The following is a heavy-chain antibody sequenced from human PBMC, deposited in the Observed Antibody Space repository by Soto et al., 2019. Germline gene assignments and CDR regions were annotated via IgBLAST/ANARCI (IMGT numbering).Heavy chain of an antibody. CDR2: VYHTGDT. D-gene: IGHD2-21*02. CDR3: VGEIVTAGGNNYFDP. J-gene: IGHJ5*02. CDR1: GGTVASSHW. Sequence: QVQLQESGPRLVKPSGSLSLTCGVSGGTVASSHWWSWVRQSPGGGLEWIGNVYHTGDTNFNPSLQSRFTISVVKANNQFPLRLHSLAAADTAVYFCVGEIVTAGGNNYFDPWGPGTLVTVSS. V-gene: IGHV4-4*02.